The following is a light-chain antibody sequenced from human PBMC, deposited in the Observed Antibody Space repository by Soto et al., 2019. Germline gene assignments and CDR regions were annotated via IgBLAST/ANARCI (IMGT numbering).Light chain of an antibody. Sequence: EIVMSQSPATLSVSPGERATLSCRTGQSVSSNLAWYQHKPGQAPRLLIYGASTRATGIPVRFSGSASGTEFTLTISSLQSEDFTVYYCQQYNKWPLTFGQGTKVDIK. CDR1: QSVSSN. CDR3: QQYNKWPLT. J-gene: IGKJ1*01. V-gene: IGKV3-15*01. CDR2: GAS.